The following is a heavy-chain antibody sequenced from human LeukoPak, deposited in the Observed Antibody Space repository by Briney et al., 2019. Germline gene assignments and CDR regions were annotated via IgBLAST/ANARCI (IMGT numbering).Heavy chain of an antibody. Sequence: GGSLRLSCAASGFTFDNYGMHWVRRAPGKGLEWVSVIRWDGGSIGYADSVKGRFTISRDNAKNSLYLQMNSLRAEDTALYYCAKDSEAGYCSSTSCSLGAFDIWGQRTMVTVSS. J-gene: IGHJ3*02. CDR2: IRWDGGSI. CDR1: GFTFDNYG. CDR3: AKDSEAGYCSSTSCSLGAFDI. V-gene: IGHV3-9*01. D-gene: IGHD2-2*01.